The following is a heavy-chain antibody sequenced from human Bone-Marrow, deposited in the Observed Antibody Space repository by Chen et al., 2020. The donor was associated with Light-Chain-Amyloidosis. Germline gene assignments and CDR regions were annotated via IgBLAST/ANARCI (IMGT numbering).Heavy chain of an antibody. J-gene: IGHJ4*02. V-gene: IGHV5-51*01. D-gene: IGHD5-12*01. CDR3: ARRRDGYNFDY. CDR1: GYTFPNYW. Sequence: EVQLEQSGPEVKKPGESLKISCKGSGYTFPNYWIGWVRSMPGKGLGWMGVIYPDDSDARYSPSFEGQVTISADKSITTAYLQWRSLKASDTAMYYCARRRDGYNFDYWGQGTLVTVSS. CDR2: IYPDDSDA.